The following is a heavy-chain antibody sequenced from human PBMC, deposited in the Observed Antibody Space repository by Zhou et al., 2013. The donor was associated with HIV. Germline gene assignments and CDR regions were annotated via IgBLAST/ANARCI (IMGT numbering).Heavy chain of an antibody. D-gene: IGHD1-26*01. J-gene: IGHJ5*02. CDR1: GYTFTNYY. CDR3: AREGVGLGWFDP. CDR2: INPFGGST. Sequence: QVQLVQSGAEVQKPGASVKVSCKASGYTFTNYYLHWVRQAPGQGLEWMGIINPFGGSTSYAQKFQGRVTMTRDTSTSTVYMELSSLRFEDTAVYYCAREGVGLGWFDPWGQGTLVTVSS. V-gene: IGHV1-46*01.